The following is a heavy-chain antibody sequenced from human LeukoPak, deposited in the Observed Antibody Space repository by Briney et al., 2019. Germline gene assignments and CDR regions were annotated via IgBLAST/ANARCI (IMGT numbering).Heavy chain of an antibody. D-gene: IGHD4-17*01. V-gene: IGHV3-66*01. CDR3: ARDLRPDGYMTTVTIFAENDAFDI. CDR2: IYSGGST. J-gene: IGHJ3*02. CDR1: GFTVSSNY. Sequence: GGSLRLSCAASGFTVSSNYMSWVRQAPGKGLEWVSVIYSGGSTYYADSVKGRFTISRDNSKNTLYLQMNSLRAEDTAVYYCARDLRPDGYMTTVTIFAENDAFDIWGQGTMVTVSS.